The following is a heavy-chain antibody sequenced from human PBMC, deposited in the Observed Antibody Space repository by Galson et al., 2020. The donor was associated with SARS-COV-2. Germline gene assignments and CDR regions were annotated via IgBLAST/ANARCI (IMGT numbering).Heavy chain of an antibody. D-gene: IGHD3-10*01. V-gene: IGHV6-1*01. CDR1: GDSVSSNSAA. Sequence: SQTLSLTCAISGDSVSSNSAAWSWIRQSPSRGLEWLGRTCYRSKWYNDYAVSVRSRITINPDTSKNQFSLHLKSVTPEDTAVYYCARVEGDYMARGVVITAGYMDVWGKGTTVTISS. J-gene: IGHJ6*03. CDR3: ARVEGDYMARGVVITAGYMDV. CDR2: TCYRSKWYN.